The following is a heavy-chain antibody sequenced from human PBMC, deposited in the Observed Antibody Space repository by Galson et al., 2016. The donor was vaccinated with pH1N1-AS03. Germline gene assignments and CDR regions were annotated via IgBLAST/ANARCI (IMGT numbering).Heavy chain of an antibody. Sequence: SLRLSCAASGFTFSSYGMHWVRQAPGKGLEWVTFIRHDGSNRYYADSVKGLFTISRDNSKNTLFLQMNSLRPEDTAVYYCAQDLVNGIDATTRWFAPWGQGAQVTVSS. CDR1: GFTFSSYG. CDR2: IRHDGSNR. V-gene: IGHV3-30*02. D-gene: IGHD1/OR15-1a*01. J-gene: IGHJ5*02. CDR3: AQDLVNGIDATTRWFAP.